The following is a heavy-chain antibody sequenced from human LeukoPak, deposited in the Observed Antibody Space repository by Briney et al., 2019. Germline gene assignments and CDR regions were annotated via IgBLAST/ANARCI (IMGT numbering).Heavy chain of an antibody. CDR3: ARGYDFWSGPHDAFDI. CDR2: ISAYNGNT. Sequence: ASMKVSCKASGYTFTSYGISWVRQAPGQGLEWMGWISAYNGNTNYAQKLQGRVTMTTDTSTSTAYMELRSLRSDDTAVYYCARGYDFWSGPHDAFDIWGQGTMVTVSS. D-gene: IGHD3-3*01. V-gene: IGHV1-18*01. CDR1: GYTFTSYG. J-gene: IGHJ3*02.